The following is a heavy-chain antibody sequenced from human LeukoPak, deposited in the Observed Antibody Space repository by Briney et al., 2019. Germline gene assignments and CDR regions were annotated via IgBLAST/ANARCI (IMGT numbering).Heavy chain of an antibody. CDR3: AREGSGSYYNGFDY. J-gene: IGHJ4*02. CDR1: GFTFSSYW. D-gene: IGHD1-26*01. Sequence: PGGSLRLSCAASGFTFSSYWMSWVRQAPGKGLEWVANIKQDGSEEYYVDSVKGRFTISRDNAKNSLYLQMNSLRAEDTAVYYCAREGSGSYYNGFDYWGQGTLVTVSS. CDR2: IKQDGSEE. V-gene: IGHV3-7*01.